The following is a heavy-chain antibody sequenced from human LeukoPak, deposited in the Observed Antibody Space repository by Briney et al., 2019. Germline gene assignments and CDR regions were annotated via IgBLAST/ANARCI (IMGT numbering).Heavy chain of an antibody. Sequence: GGSLRLSCAASGFTFSSYTMHWVRQAPGKGLEWVALISYDGSNKYYADSVKGRFTISRDNSKNTLFLQMNSLSSEDTAVYYCARSWEVLQNFDYWGQGTLVTVSS. CDR3: ARSWEVLQNFDY. D-gene: IGHD1-26*01. V-gene: IGHV3-30*04. CDR2: ISYDGSNK. CDR1: GFTFSSYT. J-gene: IGHJ4*02.